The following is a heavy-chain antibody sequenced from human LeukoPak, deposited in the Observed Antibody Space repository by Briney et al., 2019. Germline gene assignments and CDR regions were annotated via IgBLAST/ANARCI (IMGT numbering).Heavy chain of an antibody. V-gene: IGHV1-46*03. J-gene: IGHJ5*02. D-gene: IGHD2-8*01. Sequence: ASVKVSCKASGYTFTSYYMHWVRQAPGQGLEWMGRINPSGGSTSYAQKFQGRVTMTRDTSTSTVYMELSSLRSEDTAVYYCARGGANCTNGVCEWKWFDPWGQGTLVTVSS. CDR2: INPSGGST. CDR1: GYTFTSYY. CDR3: ARGGANCTNGVCEWKWFDP.